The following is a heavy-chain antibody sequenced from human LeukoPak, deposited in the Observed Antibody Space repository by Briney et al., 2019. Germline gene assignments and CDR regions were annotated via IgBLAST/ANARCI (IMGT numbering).Heavy chain of an antibody. CDR1: GYTFTRYA. D-gene: IGHD3-3*01. J-gene: IGHJ4*02. V-gene: IGHV7-4-1*02. CDR2: INANTGNP. CDR3: ARGGKEWLQLFDY. Sequence: ASVKVSCKASGYTFTRYAINWVRQAPGQGLECMGWINANTGNPTYAQGFTGRFVFSLDTSVTTAYLQISSLKAEDTAVYYCARGGKEWLQLFDYWGQGTLVTVSS.